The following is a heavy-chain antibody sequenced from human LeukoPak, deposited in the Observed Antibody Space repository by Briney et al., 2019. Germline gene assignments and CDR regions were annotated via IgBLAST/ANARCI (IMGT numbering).Heavy chain of an antibody. D-gene: IGHD5-18*01. CDR2: INHSGST. CDR1: GGSFSGYY. V-gene: IGHV4-34*01. CDR3: ARMDTAMVTNY. Sequence: SETLSLTCAVYGGSFSGYYWSLIRQPPGKGLEWIGEINHSGSTNYNPSLKSRVTISVDTSKNQFSLKLSSVTAADTAVYYCARMDTAMVTNYWGQGTLVTVSS. J-gene: IGHJ4*02.